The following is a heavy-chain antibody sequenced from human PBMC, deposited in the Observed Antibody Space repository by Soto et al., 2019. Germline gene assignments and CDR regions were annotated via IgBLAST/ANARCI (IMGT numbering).Heavy chain of an antibody. CDR1: GFTFSSYA. CDR3: AKAGHSSSWYPDYFDY. J-gene: IGHJ4*02. CDR2: ISGSGGST. D-gene: IGHD6-13*01. V-gene: IGHV3-23*01. Sequence: EVQLLESGGGLVQPGGSLRLSCAASGFTFSSYAMSWVRQAPGKGLEWVSAISGSGGSTYYADSVKGRFTISRDNSKNTLYLQMNSLRAEDTAVYYCAKAGHSSSWYPDYFDYWGQGTLVTVSS.